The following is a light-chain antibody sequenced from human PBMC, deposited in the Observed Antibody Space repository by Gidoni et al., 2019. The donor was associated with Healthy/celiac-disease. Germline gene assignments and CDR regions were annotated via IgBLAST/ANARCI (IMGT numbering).Light chain of an antibody. Sequence: EIVMTQSPATLSVSPGERATLSCRASQSVSSNLAWYQQKPGQAPRLLIFGATTRATGIPAMFSGSGSGTEFTLTISSLQPEDFAVYYCQQYNNWPPYTFGQGTKLEFK. CDR1: QSVSSN. CDR3: QQYNNWPPYT. V-gene: IGKV3-15*01. J-gene: IGKJ2*01. CDR2: GAT.